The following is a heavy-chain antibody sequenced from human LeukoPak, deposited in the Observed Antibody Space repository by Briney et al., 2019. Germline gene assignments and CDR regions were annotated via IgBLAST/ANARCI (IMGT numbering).Heavy chain of an antibody. Sequence: PGGSLRLSCSASGFTFSSYAMHWVRQAPGKGLECVSAISSNGGSTYYADSVKGRFTISRDNSKNTLYIQMSSLRPEDTAVYYCVKGIVVVTARAFDYWGQGTLVTVSS. CDR3: VKGIVVVTARAFDY. J-gene: IGHJ4*02. D-gene: IGHD2-21*02. CDR2: ISSNGGST. V-gene: IGHV3-64D*06. CDR1: GFTFSSYA.